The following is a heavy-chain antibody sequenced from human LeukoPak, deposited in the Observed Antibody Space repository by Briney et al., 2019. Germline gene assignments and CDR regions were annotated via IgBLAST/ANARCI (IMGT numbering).Heavy chain of an antibody. CDR3: ARGGGRDGYNWNPYYFDY. CDR1: GGTFSSYA. V-gene: IGHV1-69*13. D-gene: IGHD5-24*01. Sequence: GVSVKVSCKASGGTFSSYAISWVRQAPGQGLEWMGGIIPIFGTANYAQKFQGRVTITADESTSTAYMELSSLRSEDTAVYYRARGGGRDGYNWNPYYFDYWGQGTLVTVSS. CDR2: IIPIFGTA. J-gene: IGHJ4*02.